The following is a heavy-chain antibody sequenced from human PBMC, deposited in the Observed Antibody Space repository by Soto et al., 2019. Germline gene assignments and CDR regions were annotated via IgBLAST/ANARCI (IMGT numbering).Heavy chain of an antibody. J-gene: IGHJ4*02. V-gene: IGHV3-30*18. CDR1: GFTFSSYG. CDR3: AKDLLLSTVSTTGY. CDR2: ISYDGNNK. Sequence: QVQLVESGGGVVQPGRSLRLSCAASGFTFSSYGMHWVRQAPGKGLEWVAVISYDGNNKYYADSVKGRFTISRDNFKNTLYLQVSSLRAEDTAVYYCAKDLLLSTVSTTGYWGQGTLVTVSS. D-gene: IGHD4-17*01.